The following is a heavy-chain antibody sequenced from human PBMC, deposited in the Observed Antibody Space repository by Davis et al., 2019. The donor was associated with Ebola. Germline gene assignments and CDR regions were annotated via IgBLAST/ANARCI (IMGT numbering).Heavy chain of an antibody. V-gene: IGHV3-21*01. CDR2: ISSSSSYI. CDR3: ARDGPFRSNSCNY. Sequence: PGGSLRLSCAASGFTFTYYSMNWVRQAPGKGLEWVSSISSSSSYIYYADSVKGRFTISRDNAKNSLYLQMNGLRAEDTAVYYCARDGPFRSNSCNYWGQGTLVTVSS. J-gene: IGHJ4*02. D-gene: IGHD6-13*01. CDR1: GFTFTYYS.